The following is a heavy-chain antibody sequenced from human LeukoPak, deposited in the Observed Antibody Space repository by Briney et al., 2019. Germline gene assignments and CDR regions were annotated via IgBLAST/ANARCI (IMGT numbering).Heavy chain of an antibody. D-gene: IGHD6-13*01. CDR1: GGTFSSYA. CDR3: ARAAAGTGNWFDP. CDR2: IIPIFGTA. J-gene: IGHJ5*02. V-gene: IGHV1-69*05. Sequence: SVKVSCKASGGTFSSYAISWVRQAPGQGLEWMGGIIPIFGTANYAQKFQGRVTITTDESTSTAYMELSSLRSEDTAVYYCARAAAGTGNWFDPWGQGTLVTVSS.